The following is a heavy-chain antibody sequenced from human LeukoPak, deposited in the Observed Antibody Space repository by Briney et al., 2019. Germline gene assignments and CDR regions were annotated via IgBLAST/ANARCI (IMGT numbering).Heavy chain of an antibody. CDR3: ARGHNFGRLHPFDY. J-gene: IGHJ4*02. Sequence: GGSLRLSCAASGFTFSNCAMSWVRQAPGKGLEWVSAISGSGGSTYYADSVKGRFTISRDNSKNTVYLQMNSLRAEDTAVYYCARGHNFGRLHPFDYWGQGTLVTVSS. D-gene: IGHD3-9*01. V-gene: IGHV3-23*01. CDR1: GFTFSNCA. CDR2: ISGSGGST.